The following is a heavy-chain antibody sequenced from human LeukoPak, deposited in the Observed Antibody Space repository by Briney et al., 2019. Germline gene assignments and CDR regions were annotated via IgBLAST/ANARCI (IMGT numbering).Heavy chain of an antibody. CDR1: GFTVSSNY. D-gene: IGHD2-15*01. J-gene: IGHJ6*03. V-gene: IGHV3-48*04. CDR3: ARESSGSGNMDV. Sequence: PGGSLRLSCAASGFTVSSNYMSWVRQAPGKGLEWVSYISSSSSTIYYADSVKGRFTISRDNAKNSLYLQMNSLRAEDTAVYYCARESSGSGNMDVWGKGTTVTVSS. CDR2: ISSSSSTI.